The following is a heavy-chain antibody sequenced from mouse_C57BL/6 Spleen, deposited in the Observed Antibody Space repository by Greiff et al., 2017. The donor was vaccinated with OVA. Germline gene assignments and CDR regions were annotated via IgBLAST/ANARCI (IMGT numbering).Heavy chain of an antibody. Sequence: EVQLQQSGPELVKPGASVKISCKASGYSFTGYYMNWVKQSPEKSLEWIGEINPSTGGTTYNQKFKAKATLTVDKSSSTAYMQLKSLTSEDSAVDYWARGAYDGPTKGYFDVWGTGTTVTVSS. CDR1: GYSFTGYY. J-gene: IGHJ1*03. V-gene: IGHV1-42*01. CDR3: ARGAYDGPTKGYFDV. D-gene: IGHD2-3*01. CDR2: INPSTGGT.